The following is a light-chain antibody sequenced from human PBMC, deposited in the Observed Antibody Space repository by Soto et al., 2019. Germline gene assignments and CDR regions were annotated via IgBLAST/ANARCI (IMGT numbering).Light chain of an antibody. CDR1: QGISSY. Sequence: IQLTQSPSFLSASLGDRVTITFRASQGISSYLAWYQQKPGKAPKLLIYKASSLESGVPSRFSGSGSGTEFTLTISSLQPDDFATYYCQQYNSYWTFGQGTKVDI. J-gene: IGKJ1*01. CDR3: QQYNSYWT. V-gene: IGKV1-5*03. CDR2: KAS.